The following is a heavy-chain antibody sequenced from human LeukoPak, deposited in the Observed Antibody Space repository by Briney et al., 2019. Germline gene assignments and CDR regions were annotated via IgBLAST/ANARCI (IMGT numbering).Heavy chain of an antibody. D-gene: IGHD3-22*01. CDR2: LYYSGST. CDR1: GGSISSSSYY. V-gene: IGHV4-39*01. Sequence: PSETLSLTCTVSGGSISSSSYYWGWIRQPPGKGLEWIVSLYYSGSTYYNPSLKSRVTISVDTSKNQFSLKLSSVTAADTAVYYCARQTMFNYYDSSGYYPADYWGQGTLVTVSS. J-gene: IGHJ4*02. CDR3: ARQTMFNYYDSSGYYPADY.